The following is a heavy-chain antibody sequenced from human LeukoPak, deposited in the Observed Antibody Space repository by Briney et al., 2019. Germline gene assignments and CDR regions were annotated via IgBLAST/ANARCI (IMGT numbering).Heavy chain of an antibody. CDR1: GYIFTNHW. Sequence: GESLKISCKASGYIFTNHWIGWVRQMPGKGLEWMGVIYPGDSDTRYSPSFQGQVTISADKSISTAYLQWSSLKASDTAMYSCARLYIGSFDDWGQGTLVTVSS. V-gene: IGHV5-51*01. J-gene: IGHJ4*02. CDR2: IYPGDSDT. D-gene: IGHD1-26*01. CDR3: ARLYIGSFDD.